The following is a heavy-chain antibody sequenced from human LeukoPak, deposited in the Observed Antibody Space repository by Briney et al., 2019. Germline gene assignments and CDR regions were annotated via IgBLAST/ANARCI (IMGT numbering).Heavy chain of an antibody. Sequence: GGSLRLSCAASGFIFRSFPMSWVRQAPGKGLEWVSGFSGSGDSTYYADSVKGRFTISRDNSRNTLALQMNSLRAEDTAVYYCAGSPTVDAAFDIWGQGTMVTVSS. V-gene: IGHV3-23*01. CDR1: GFIFRSFP. J-gene: IGHJ3*02. CDR2: FSGSGDST. D-gene: IGHD4-23*01. CDR3: AGSPTVDAAFDI.